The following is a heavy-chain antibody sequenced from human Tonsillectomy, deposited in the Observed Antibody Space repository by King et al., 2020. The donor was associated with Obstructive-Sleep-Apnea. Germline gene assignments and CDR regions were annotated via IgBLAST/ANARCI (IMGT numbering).Heavy chain of an antibody. Sequence: VQLVESGGGLVQPGESLRLSCAASGFTFSKFAMTWLRQAPGKGLEWVSGINDGGGSTYYVDSVRGRFTISRDNSKNTLHLQMNSLRAEDAAVYYCAKDNKTTPADYYYGVDVWGQGTAVTVSS. J-gene: IGHJ6*01. CDR1: GFTFSKFA. V-gene: IGHV3-23*04. CDR3: AKDNKTTPADYYYGVDV. CDR2: INDGGGST. D-gene: IGHD1-1*01.